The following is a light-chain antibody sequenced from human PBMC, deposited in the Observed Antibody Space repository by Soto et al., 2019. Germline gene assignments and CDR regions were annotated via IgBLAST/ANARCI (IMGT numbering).Light chain of an antibody. CDR2: TAS. CDR3: QQYYNWPLEYT. V-gene: IGKV3-15*01. CDR1: QSVSSK. J-gene: IGKJ2*01. Sequence: EIVMTQSPGTLSVSPGERVTLSCRASQSVSSKVAWYQQKPGQAPRLLIFTASLRATGVPARFSGSGSGTEFTLTISSLQSEDFAAYWCQQYYNWPLEYTFGQGTKLEI.